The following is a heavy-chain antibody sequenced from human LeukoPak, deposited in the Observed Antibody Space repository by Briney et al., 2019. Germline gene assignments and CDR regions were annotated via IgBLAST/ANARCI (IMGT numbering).Heavy chain of an antibody. J-gene: IGHJ6*03. V-gene: IGHV4-34*01. CDR3: ARAAPFGYYMDV. D-gene: IGHD3-16*01. CDR1: GGSFRDYY. Sequence: SETLSLTCAVYGGSFRDYYWSWIRQTPGEGLQWIGGIKYSGSTDYNPSLKSRVTMSIDTSKNQFSLKLTSVTAADTAMYYCARAAPFGYYMDVWGKGTTVTVSS. CDR2: IKYSGST.